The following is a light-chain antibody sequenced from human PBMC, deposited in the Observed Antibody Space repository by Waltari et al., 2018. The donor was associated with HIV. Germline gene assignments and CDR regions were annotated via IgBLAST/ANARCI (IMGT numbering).Light chain of an antibody. Sequence: DIQMTQSPSSLSASVGDRVTVTCRSSQTITDNLNWYQQKPGEAPKVLIYDASTLETGVPSRFSGSGSGTDFTLTISSLQPDDFGTYFCQQSFTSPLTFGPGTKVD. CDR3: QQSFTSPLT. CDR1: QTITDN. V-gene: IGKV1-39*01. CDR2: DAS. J-gene: IGKJ3*01.